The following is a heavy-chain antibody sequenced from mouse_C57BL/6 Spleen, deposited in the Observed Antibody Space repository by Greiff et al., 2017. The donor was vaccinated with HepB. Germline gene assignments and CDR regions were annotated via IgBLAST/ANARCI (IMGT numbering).Heavy chain of an antibody. D-gene: IGHD2-5*01. CDR1: GFTFSSYG. CDR2: ISSGGSYT. J-gene: IGHJ3*01. Sequence: EVHLVESGGDLVKPGGSLKLSCAASGFTFSSYGMSWVRQTPDKRLEWVATISSGGSYTYYPDSVKGRFTISRDNAKNTLYLQMSSLKSEDTAMYYCASHAYYSNPAWFAYWGQGTLVTVSA. CDR3: ASHAYYSNPAWFAY. V-gene: IGHV5-6*01.